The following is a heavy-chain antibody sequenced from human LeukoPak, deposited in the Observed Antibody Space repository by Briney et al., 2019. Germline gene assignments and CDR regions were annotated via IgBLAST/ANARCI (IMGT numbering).Heavy chain of an antibody. Sequence: PGGSLRLSCTASGFTLSSYAMSWVRQAPGEGLEWVSTISGSADDTNYAEAVKGRFTISRDNSKNTLYFQMNSLRAEDTAVYYCARGYGSWGRGTLVTVSS. J-gene: IGHJ2*01. V-gene: IGHV3-23*01. CDR2: ISGSADDT. CDR3: ARGYGS. D-gene: IGHD4-17*01. CDR1: GFTLSSYA.